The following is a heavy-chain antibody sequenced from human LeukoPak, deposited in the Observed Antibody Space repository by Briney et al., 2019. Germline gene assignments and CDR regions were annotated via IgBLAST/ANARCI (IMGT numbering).Heavy chain of an antibody. D-gene: IGHD5-18*01. V-gene: IGHV4-31*03. Sequence: SGTLSLTCSVSGGSIISYGYYWTWLRQYPGKGLEWIGNIFYHGTTYYNPSFKGRVTVSGDTSKNQFSLNLNSLTAADTAVYYCARDRMDTALAFFFDYWGQGTLVTVSS. CDR3: ARDRMDTALAFFFDY. CDR1: GGSIISYGYY. J-gene: IGHJ4*02. CDR2: IFYHGTT.